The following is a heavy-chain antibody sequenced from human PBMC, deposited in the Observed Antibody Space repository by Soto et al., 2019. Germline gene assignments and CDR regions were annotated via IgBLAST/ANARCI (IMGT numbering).Heavy chain of an antibody. D-gene: IGHD2-15*01. V-gene: IGHV3-53*05. CDR1: GFTVSNNY. CDR3: ARDGGYCSGGSCYSTRYYYYYGMDV. Sequence: QPGGSLRLSCAASGFTVSNNYMNWVRQAPGKGLEWVSVIYSGGSTYYADSVKGRFTISRDNSKNTLYLQMNGLRAEDTAVYYCARDGGYCSGGSCYSTRYYYYYGMDVWGQGTTVTVSS. J-gene: IGHJ6*02. CDR2: IYSGGST.